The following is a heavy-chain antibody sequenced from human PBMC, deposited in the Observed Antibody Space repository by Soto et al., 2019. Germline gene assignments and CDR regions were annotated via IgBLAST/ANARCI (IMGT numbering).Heavy chain of an antibody. J-gene: IGHJ4*02. V-gene: IGHV1-69*13. Sequence: ASVKVSCKASGGTFSSYAISWVRQAPGQGLEWMGGIIPIFGTANYAQKFQGRVTITADESTSTAYMELSSLRSEDTAVYYCARERHRYSSGYVFDYWGQGTLVTVSS. CDR1: GGTFSSYA. CDR3: ARERHRYSSGYVFDY. D-gene: IGHD3-22*01. CDR2: IIPIFGTA.